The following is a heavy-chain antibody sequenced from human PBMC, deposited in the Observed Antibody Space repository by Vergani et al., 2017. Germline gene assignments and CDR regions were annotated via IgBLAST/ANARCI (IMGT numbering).Heavy chain of an antibody. J-gene: IGHJ6*02. CDR1: GGSISSGGYY. CDR2: IYYSGST. Sequence: QVQLPESGPGLVKPSQTLSLTCTVSGGSISSGGYYWSWLRQHPGKGLEWIGYIYYSGSTYYNPSLKSRVTISVDTSKNQFSLKLSSVTAADTAVYYCARDRYCGGDCVRPGMDVWGQGTTVTVSS. CDR3: ARDRYCGGDCVRPGMDV. D-gene: IGHD2-21*02. V-gene: IGHV4-31*03.